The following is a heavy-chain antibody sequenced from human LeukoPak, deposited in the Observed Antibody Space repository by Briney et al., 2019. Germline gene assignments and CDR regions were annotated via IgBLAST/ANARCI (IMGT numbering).Heavy chain of an antibody. J-gene: IGHJ6*02. V-gene: IGHV3-30*03. CDR2: ISYDGSNK. Sequence: GGSLRLSCAASGFTFSSYGMHWVRQAPGKGLEWVAVISYDGSNKYYADSVKGRFTISRDNSKNTLYLQMNSLRAEDTAVYYCARDGAGSPNRDPYYYYGMDVWGQGTTVTVSS. D-gene: IGHD4/OR15-4a*01. CDR3: ARDGAGSPNRDPYYYYGMDV. CDR1: GFTFSSYG.